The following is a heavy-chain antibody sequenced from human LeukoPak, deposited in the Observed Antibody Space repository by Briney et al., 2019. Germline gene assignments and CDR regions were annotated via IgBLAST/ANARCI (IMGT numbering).Heavy chain of an antibody. D-gene: IGHD2-2*01. CDR3: ARDHGDCSVTSCAVGPSYYYMDV. CDR2: INRDGSST. J-gene: IGHJ6*03. Sequence: GGSLRLSCAASGFTFSNYWMHWVRQAPGKGLVWVSRINRDGSSTDYLDSVKGRFTISRDNAKNSLYLQLNSLRAEDTAVYYCARDHGDCSVTSCAVGPSYYYMDVWGKGTTVTVSS. V-gene: IGHV3-74*01. CDR1: GFTFSNYW.